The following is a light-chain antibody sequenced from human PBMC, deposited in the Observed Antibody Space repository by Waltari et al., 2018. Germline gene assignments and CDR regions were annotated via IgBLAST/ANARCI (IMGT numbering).Light chain of an antibody. CDR3: QSADSSDTSPHVI. CDR2: KDT. Sequence: SYKLTQPPSVSVSPGQTARLTCSGDALAKQYVYWYQQKPGQAPVLVMYKDTERPAGTPVRFSGSSSGTTVTLTISGVQAEDEGHYYCQSADSSDTSPHVIFGGGTKLTVL. V-gene: IGLV3-25*03. CDR1: ALAKQY. J-gene: IGLJ2*01.